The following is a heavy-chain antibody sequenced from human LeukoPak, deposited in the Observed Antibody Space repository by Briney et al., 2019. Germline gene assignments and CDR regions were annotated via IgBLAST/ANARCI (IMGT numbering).Heavy chain of an antibody. CDR3: AKDGYAMVSFFDY. D-gene: IGHD4/OR15-4a*01. J-gene: IGHJ4*02. CDR1: GXTFSSYA. Sequence: PGGSLRLSCAASGXTFSSYAMTWVRQAPGKGLEWVSGISGSGGNTYYADSVKGRFTISRDNSKNTLYLQLNSLRAEDTAVYYCAKDGYAMVSFFDYWGQGTLVSVSS. V-gene: IGHV3-23*01. CDR2: ISGSGGNT.